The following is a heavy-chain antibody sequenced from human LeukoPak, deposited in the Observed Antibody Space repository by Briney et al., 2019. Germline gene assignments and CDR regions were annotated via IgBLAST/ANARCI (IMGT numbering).Heavy chain of an antibody. CDR3: AREGGQYFYGSGEARFDY. CDR1: EYSFTAYY. V-gene: IGHV1-2*02. Sequence: ASVKVSCKTSEYSFTAYYIHWVRQAPGQGLEWMGWIDPKSGDTDYAQKFQGRVTTTRDTAINTAHLELSSLKSDDTAIYYCAREGGQYFYGSGEARFDYWGQGSLVTVSS. J-gene: IGHJ4*02. D-gene: IGHD3-10*01. CDR2: IDPKSGDT.